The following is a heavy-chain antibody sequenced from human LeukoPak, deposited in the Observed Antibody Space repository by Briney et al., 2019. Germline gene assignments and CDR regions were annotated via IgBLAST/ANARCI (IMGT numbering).Heavy chain of an antibody. CDR2: MNPNSGNT. CDR1: GYTLTSYD. Sequence: ASVKVSCKSCGYTLTSYDIHWVRQATGQGLEWMGWMNPNSGNTGYAQKFQGRVTMTRNTSISTAYMELSSLRSEDTAVYYCARGLARGVKECWGQGTLVTVSS. J-gene: IGHJ4*02. V-gene: IGHV1-8*01. D-gene: IGHD3-10*01. CDR3: ARGLARGVKEC.